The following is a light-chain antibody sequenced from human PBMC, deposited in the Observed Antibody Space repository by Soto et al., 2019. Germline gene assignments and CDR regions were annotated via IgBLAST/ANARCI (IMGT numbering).Light chain of an antibody. Sequence: DIQMTQSPSSLSASVGDRVTITCRGSQYISSYVNWYQQKPGKAPKFLIYGASDLQRGVPSRFSGSGSGTDFTLTINSLQPEDFATYYCQQSYSRPLTFGPGTKVDIK. CDR1: QYISSY. J-gene: IGKJ3*01. CDR3: QQSYSRPLT. V-gene: IGKV1-39*01. CDR2: GAS.